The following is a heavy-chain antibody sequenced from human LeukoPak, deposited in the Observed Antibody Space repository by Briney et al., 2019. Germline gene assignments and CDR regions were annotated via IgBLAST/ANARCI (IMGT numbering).Heavy chain of an antibody. J-gene: IGHJ4*02. Sequence: ASVKVSCKASGGTFSSYAISWVRQAPGQGLEWMGRIIPIFGTANYAQKFQGRVTITTDESTSTAYTELSSLRSEDTAVYYCAVHDSSGRLGYWGQGTLVTVSS. CDR2: IIPIFGTA. CDR3: AVHDSSGRLGY. CDR1: GGTFSSYA. D-gene: IGHD3-22*01. V-gene: IGHV1-69*05.